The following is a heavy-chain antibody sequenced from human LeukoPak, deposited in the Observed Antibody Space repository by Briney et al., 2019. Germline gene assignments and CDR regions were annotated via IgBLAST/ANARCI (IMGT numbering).Heavy chain of an antibody. CDR2: ISGGGGST. CDR3: AKASCSSTSCYVDY. D-gene: IGHD2-2*01. CDR1: GFSFSSYA. V-gene: IGHV3-23*01. Sequence: PGRSLRLSCAASGFSFSSYAMSWVRQAPGKGLEWVSAISGGGGSTYYADSPKGRFTISRDNPKNTLYLQMNSLRAEDTAVYCCAKASCSSTSCYVDYWGQGTLVTVSS. J-gene: IGHJ4*02.